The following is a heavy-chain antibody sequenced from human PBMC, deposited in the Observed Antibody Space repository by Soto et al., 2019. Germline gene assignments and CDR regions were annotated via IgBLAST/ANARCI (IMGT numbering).Heavy chain of an antibody. CDR2: ITVGTGNT. V-gene: IGHV1-58*01. J-gene: IGHJ4*02. CDR1: GFTFTSSS. Sequence: SVKVSCKASGFTFTSSSVQWVRQARGQRLEWIGWITVGTGNTNYAQKFQERVTITRDMSTSTAYMELKNLRSEDTAVYYCAAGDSSGYYGGWGQGTQVTVSS. CDR3: AAGDSSGYYGG. D-gene: IGHD3-22*01.